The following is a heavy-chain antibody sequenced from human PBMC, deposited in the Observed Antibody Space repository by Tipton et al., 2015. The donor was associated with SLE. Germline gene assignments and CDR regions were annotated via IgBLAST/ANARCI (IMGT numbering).Heavy chain of an antibody. CDR2: IYYPGNT. CDR3: ARMGLCTTTTCNEGAFGV. V-gene: IGHV4-59*11. D-gene: IGHD2-2*01. Sequence: TLSLTCSVSGGSTSYHYWSWIRQPPGKGLEWIGYIYYPGNTNYNPSPKSRVTMSVDTSKSQFSLKLTFVSAADTAIYYCARMGLCTTTTCNEGAFGVWGQGSMVTVSS. CDR1: GGSTSYHY. J-gene: IGHJ3*01.